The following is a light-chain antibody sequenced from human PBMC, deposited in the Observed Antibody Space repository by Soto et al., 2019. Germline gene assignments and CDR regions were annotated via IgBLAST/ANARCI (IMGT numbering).Light chain of an antibody. V-gene: IGKV1-5*01. Sequence: DIHMTQSPSALCASVGDKVTVTCRASQSVSGWLAWYQQKPGEAPKLLIYDASALPRGVPSRFSGSGSGTKFTLTIASLQPDDFATYYCQQYDTYPLTFGGGTKVDIK. CDR3: QQYDTYPLT. J-gene: IGKJ4*01. CDR2: DAS. CDR1: QSVSGW.